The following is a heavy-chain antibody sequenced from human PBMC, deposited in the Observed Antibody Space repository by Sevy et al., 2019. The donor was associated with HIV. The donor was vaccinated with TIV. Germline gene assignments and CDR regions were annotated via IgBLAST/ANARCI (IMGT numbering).Heavy chain of an antibody. CDR2: IYHSGRT. J-gene: IGHJ4*02. Sequence: SETLSLTCAVSGYSISSGYYWGWIRQPPGKGLEWIGSIYHSGRTYYNPSLKSRVTISVDTSKNQFSLKLGLVTAADSAVYYCARRVTYCGGDCYSGGSGYFDYWGQGTLVTVSS. CDR3: ARRVTYCGGDCYSGGSGYFDY. D-gene: IGHD2-21*02. V-gene: IGHV4-38-2*01. CDR1: GYSISSGYY.